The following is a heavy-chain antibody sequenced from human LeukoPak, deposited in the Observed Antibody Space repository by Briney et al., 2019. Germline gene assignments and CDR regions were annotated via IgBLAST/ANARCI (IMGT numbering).Heavy chain of an antibody. CDR1: GFTFSSYA. V-gene: IGHV3-64D*09. Sequence: GGSLRLSCAASGFTFSSYAMSWVRQAPGKGLEYVSAISSNGGSTYYADSVRGRFTISRDNSKNTLYLQMSSLRAEDTAVYYCVKILGYSSGWDFDYWGQGTLVTVSS. D-gene: IGHD6-19*01. CDR3: VKILGYSSGWDFDY. J-gene: IGHJ4*02. CDR2: ISSNGGST.